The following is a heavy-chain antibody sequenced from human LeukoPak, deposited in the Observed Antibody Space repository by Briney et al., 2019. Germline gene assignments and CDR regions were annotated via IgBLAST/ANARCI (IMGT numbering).Heavy chain of an antibody. CDR1: GFTFDDYA. D-gene: IGHD5-18*01. CDR3: AKDSDRWIQPIFDY. J-gene: IGHJ4*02. CDR2: ISWNSGSI. Sequence: GGSLRLSCAASGFTFDDYAMHWVRQAPGKGLEWVSGISWNSGSIGYADSVKGRFTISRDNAKNSLYLQMNSLRAEDTALHYCAKDSDRWIQPIFDYWGQGTLVTVSS. V-gene: IGHV3-9*01.